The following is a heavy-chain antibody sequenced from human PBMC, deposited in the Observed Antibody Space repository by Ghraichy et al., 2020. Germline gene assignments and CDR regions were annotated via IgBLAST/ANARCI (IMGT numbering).Heavy chain of an antibody. CDR3: ARLVGAPFDY. V-gene: IGHV3-48*02. J-gene: IGHJ4*02. Sequence: GSLRLSCAASGFTFNSYSMNWVRQAPGKGLEWVAYISSSSSSIFYADSVKGRFTISRDHAKNSLYLQMNSLRDEDMAVYYCARLVGAPFDYWGQGNLVTVSS. CDR1: GFTFNSYS. CDR2: ISSSSSSI. D-gene: IGHD1-26*01.